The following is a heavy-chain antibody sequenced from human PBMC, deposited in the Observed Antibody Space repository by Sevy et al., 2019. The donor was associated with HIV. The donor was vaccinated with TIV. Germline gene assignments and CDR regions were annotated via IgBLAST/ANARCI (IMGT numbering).Heavy chain of an antibody. Sequence: GGSLRLSYAASGFTFSSYSMSWVRQAPGKGLEWVSSISSSSSYIYYADSVKGRFTISRDNAKNSLYLQMNSLRAEDTAVYYCARDGGLDIVVVTAYFDYWGQGTLVTVSS. V-gene: IGHV3-21*01. CDR2: ISSSSSYI. CDR1: GFTFSSYS. J-gene: IGHJ4*02. CDR3: ARDGGLDIVVVTAYFDY. D-gene: IGHD2-21*02.